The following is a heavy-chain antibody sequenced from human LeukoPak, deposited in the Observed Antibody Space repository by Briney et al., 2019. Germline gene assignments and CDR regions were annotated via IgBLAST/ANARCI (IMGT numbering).Heavy chain of an antibody. CDR2: FDPEDGET. CDR3: ATSPRITMIVVVTKEAFDI. CDR1: GYTLTELS. Sequence: ASVKVSCKVSGYTLTELSMHRVRQAPGKGLEWMGGFDPEDGETIYARKFQGRVTMTEDTSTDTAYMELSSLRSEDTAVYYCATSPRITMIVVVTKEAFDIWGQGTMVTVSS. V-gene: IGHV1-24*01. J-gene: IGHJ3*02. D-gene: IGHD3-22*01.